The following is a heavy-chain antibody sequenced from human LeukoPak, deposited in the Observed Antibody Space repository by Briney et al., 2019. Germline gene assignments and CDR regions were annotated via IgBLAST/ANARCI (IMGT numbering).Heavy chain of an antibody. CDR1: GFTFSNAW. V-gene: IGHV3-15*01. J-gene: IGHJ4*02. Sequence: GGSLRLSCAATGFTFSNAWMSWVRQAPGKGLEWVGRIKTNTGGGTADYAAPVKGRFTISRDDSKNTLYLQMNSLKTEDTAVYYCTTDPYVGVHFDYWGQGTLVTVSS. D-gene: IGHD1-26*01. CDR2: IKTNTGGGTA. CDR3: TTDPYVGVHFDY.